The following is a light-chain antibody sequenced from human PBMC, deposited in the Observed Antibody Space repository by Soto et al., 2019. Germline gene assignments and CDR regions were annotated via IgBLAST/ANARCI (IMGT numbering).Light chain of an antibody. CDR2: GAS. CDR3: QHYTNWPPWT. CDR1: QSVSSN. V-gene: IGKV3-15*01. Sequence: EIVMTQSPVTLSVSPGERATLSCRASQSVSSNLAWYQQKPGQAPRLLIYGASTRATGVPARFSGSGSGTEFTLTISSLQSEDFAFYYCQHYTNWPPWTFGQGTKVEIK. J-gene: IGKJ1*01.